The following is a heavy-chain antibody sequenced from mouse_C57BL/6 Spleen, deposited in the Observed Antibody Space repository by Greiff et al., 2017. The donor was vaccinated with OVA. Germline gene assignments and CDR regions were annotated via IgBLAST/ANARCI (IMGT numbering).Heavy chain of an antibody. CDR3: ARAEILYAMDY. J-gene: IGHJ4*01. Sequence: VQLQQPGAELVKPGASVKLSCKASGYTFTSYWMQWVKQRPGQGLEWIGEIDPSDSYTNYNQKFKGKATLTVDTSSSTAYMQLSSLTSEDSAVYYCARAEILYAMDYWGQGTSVTVSS. CDR1: GYTFTSYW. CDR2: IDPSDSYT. V-gene: IGHV1-50*01.